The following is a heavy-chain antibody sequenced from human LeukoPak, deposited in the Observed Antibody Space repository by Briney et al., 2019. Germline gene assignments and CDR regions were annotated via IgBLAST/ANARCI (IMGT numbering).Heavy chain of an antibody. J-gene: IGHJ3*01. D-gene: IGHD3-10*01. CDR2: TYYRSKWYN. CDR1: GDSVSTNSAS. V-gene: IGHV6-1*01. CDR3: ARGNRGAFDV. Sequence: SQTLSLTCAISGDSVSTNSASWNWIRQSPPRGLEWLGRTYYRSKWYNEYPVSVKSRIVINPDTSKNQFSLQLNSVTPEDTAVYYCARGNRGAFDVWGQGTMVTVSA.